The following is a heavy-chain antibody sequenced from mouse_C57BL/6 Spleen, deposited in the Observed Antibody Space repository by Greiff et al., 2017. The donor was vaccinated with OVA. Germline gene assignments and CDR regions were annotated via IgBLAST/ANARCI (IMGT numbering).Heavy chain of an antibody. CDR1: GFSLTSYG. CDR3: ASDRGRGFAY. V-gene: IGHV2-6*01. D-gene: IGHD3-3*01. CDR2: IWGVGST. J-gene: IGHJ3*01. Sequence: QVQLKQSGPGLVAPSQRLSITCTVSGFSLTSYGVDWVLQSPGKGLEWLGVIWGVGSTNYNSALKSRLSISKDNSKSQVFLKMNSLQTDDTAIYYCASDRGRGFAYWGQGTLVTVSA.